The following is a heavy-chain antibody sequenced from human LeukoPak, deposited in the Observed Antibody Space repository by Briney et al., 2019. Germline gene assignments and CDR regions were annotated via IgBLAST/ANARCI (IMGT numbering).Heavy chain of an antibody. CDR2: FDPEDGET. D-gene: IGHD1-14*01. V-gene: IGHV1-24*01. CDR3: ARNPRIRLRFYYYMDV. J-gene: IGHJ6*03. Sequence: ASVKVSCKVSGYTLTELSMHWVRQAPGKGLEWMGGFDPEDGETIYAQKFQGRVTMTEDTSTDKAYMELSSLRYNDTAVYYCARNPRIRLRFYYYMDVWGKGTTVTVSS. CDR1: GYTLTELS.